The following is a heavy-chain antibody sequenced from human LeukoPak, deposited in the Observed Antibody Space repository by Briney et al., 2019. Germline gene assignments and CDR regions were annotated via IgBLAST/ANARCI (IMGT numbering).Heavy chain of an antibody. CDR3: ARQVIGSSSGHYFDY. D-gene: IGHD6-6*01. V-gene: IGHV5-51*01. Sequence: GEPLKISFQGSGYSFTSYWIGWVRQMPGKGLGWMGIIYPGDSDTRYSPSFQGQVTISADKSISTAYLQWSSLKASDTAMYYCARQVIGSSSGHYFDYWGQGTLVTVSS. J-gene: IGHJ4*02. CDR2: IYPGDSDT. CDR1: GYSFTSYW.